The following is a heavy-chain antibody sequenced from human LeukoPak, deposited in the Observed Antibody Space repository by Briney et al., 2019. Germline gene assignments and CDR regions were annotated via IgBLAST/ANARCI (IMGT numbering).Heavy chain of an antibody. V-gene: IGHV3-48*01. CDR3: ARGTGYSSSWHFRLEAFDI. CDR1: GFTFSSYS. D-gene: IGHD6-13*01. CDR2: ISSSSSTI. J-gene: IGHJ3*02. Sequence: GGSLRLSCAASGFTFSSYSMNWVRQAPGKGLEWVSYISSSSSTIYYADSVKGRFPISRDNAKNSLYLQMNSLRAEDTAVYYCARGTGYSSSWHFRLEAFDIWGQGTMVTVSS.